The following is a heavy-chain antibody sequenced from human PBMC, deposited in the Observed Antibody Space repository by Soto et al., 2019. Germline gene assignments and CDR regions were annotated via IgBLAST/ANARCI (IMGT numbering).Heavy chain of an antibody. J-gene: IGHJ6*02. Sequence: GSLRLSCRASGYDFRTYSMNWVRQAPGQGLEWIAYVSLDSDTIQYADSVKGRFTISRDDAENSLYLQMDSLRDEDTATYYCARLYYDYVWGQGTTVTVSS. CDR2: VSLDSDTI. D-gene: IGHD3-3*01. CDR1: GYDFRTYS. CDR3: ARLYYDYV. V-gene: IGHV3-48*02.